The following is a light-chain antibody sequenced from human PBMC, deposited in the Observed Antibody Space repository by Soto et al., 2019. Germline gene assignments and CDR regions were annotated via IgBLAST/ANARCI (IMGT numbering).Light chain of an antibody. V-gene: IGKV1-12*01. J-gene: IGKJ3*01. Sequence: IQMTQSPSSVSASVGDTVTLSCQTSHGVSGWLAWYQQKPGKAPTLLIYTVSNLQSGVPSRFSGSGSGTDFSLTITNPQSEDSGTYFCQQGKTFPFTFGPGTKVEVK. CDR3: QQGKTFPFT. CDR1: HGVSGW. CDR2: TVS.